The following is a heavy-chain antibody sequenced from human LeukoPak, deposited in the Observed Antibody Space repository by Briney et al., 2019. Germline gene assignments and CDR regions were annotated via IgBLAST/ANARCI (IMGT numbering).Heavy chain of an antibody. CDR3: ASGRGNKYSSSWYFDY. V-gene: IGHV3-30*04. D-gene: IGHD6-13*01. CDR2: ISYDGSNK. J-gene: IGHJ4*02. Sequence: GRSLRLSCAASGFTFSSYAMHWVRQAPGKGLEWVAVISYDGSNKYYADSVKGRFTISRDNSKNTLYLQMNSLRAEDTAVYYCASGRGNKYSSSWYFDYWGQGTLVTVSS. CDR1: GFTFSSYA.